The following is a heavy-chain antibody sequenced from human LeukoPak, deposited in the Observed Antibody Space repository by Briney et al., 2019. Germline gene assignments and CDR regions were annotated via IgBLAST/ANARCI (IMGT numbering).Heavy chain of an antibody. D-gene: IGHD3-22*01. CDR1: GCTLTELS. V-gene: IGHV1-24*01. CDR2: FDPEDGET. J-gene: IGHJ4*02. Sequence: ASVKVSCKVSGCTLTELSMHWVRQAPGKGLEWMGGFDPEDGETIYAQKFQGRVTMTEDTSTDTAYMELSSLRSEDTAVYYCATDTYYYDSSGYTAVHDYWGQGTLVTVSS. CDR3: ATDTYYYDSSGYTAVHDY.